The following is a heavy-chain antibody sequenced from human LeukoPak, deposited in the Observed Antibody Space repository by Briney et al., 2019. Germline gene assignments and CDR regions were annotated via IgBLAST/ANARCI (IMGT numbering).Heavy chain of an antibody. CDR1: GYTFTSYD. Sequence: ASVKVSCKASGYTFTSYDINWVRQATGQGLEWMAYMNPNSGNTGYAQTFQGRVTITWNTSINTAYMELSSLRSDDTALYYCAREGFDVWGQGIVVTVSS. J-gene: IGHJ3*01. CDR2: MNPNSGNT. V-gene: IGHV1-8*03. CDR3: AREGFDV.